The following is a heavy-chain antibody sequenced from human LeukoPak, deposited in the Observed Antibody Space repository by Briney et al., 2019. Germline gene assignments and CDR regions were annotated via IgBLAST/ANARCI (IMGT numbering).Heavy chain of an antibody. D-gene: IGHD3-9*01. CDR2: ISAYNGNT. Sequence: GASVKVSCKASGYTFTSYGISWVRQAPGQGLEWMGWISAYNGNTNYAQKLQGRVTMTTDTSTSTAYMELRSLRSDDTAVYYCARDLRYFDWSMSDYWGQGTLVTVSS. CDR3: ARDLRYFDWSMSDY. V-gene: IGHV1-18*01. CDR1: GYTFTSYG. J-gene: IGHJ4*02.